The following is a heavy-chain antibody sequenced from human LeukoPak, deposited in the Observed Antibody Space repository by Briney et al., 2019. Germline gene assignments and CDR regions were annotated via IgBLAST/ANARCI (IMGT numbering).Heavy chain of an antibody. Sequence: PSETLSLTCTVSGGSISSSGYYWGWIRQPPGKGLEWIGSIYYSGSTYYNPSLKSRVTISVDTSKNQFSLKLSSVTAADTAVYYCARALNPLPGTYYFDYWGQGTLVTVSS. J-gene: IGHJ4*02. D-gene: IGHD2-15*01. V-gene: IGHV4-39*01. CDR2: IYYSGST. CDR3: ARALNPLPGTYYFDY. CDR1: GGSISSSGYY.